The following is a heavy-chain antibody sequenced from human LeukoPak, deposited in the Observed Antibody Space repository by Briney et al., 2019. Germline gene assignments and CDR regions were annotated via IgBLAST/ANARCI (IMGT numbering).Heavy chain of an antibody. CDR3: ARMDTAMVVYFDF. D-gene: IGHD5-18*01. J-gene: IGHJ4*02. CDR1: GGSIGSSIYY. V-gene: IGHV4-39*01. CDR2: IYYSGNT. Sequence: SETLSLTCTVSGGSIGSSIYYWGWIRQPPGKGLEWIGSIYYSGNTYYNPSLKSRVTISVDTSKNQFSLKLSSVTAADAAVYYCARMDTAMVVYFDFWGQGTLVTVSS.